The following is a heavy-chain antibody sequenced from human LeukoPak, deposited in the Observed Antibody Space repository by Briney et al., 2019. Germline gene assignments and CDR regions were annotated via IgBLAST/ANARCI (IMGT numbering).Heavy chain of an antibody. CDR1: GYIFTSYY. V-gene: IGHV1-46*01. J-gene: IGHJ4*02. CDR3: ARDHYHKIHSVMVTAPDY. CDR2: INPTGGST. D-gene: IGHD2-21*02. Sequence: ASVKVSCKASGYIFTSYYMHWVRQAPGEGFEWMGIINPTGGSTSYAQKFQGRVTMTRDTSTSTVYMELSSLRSEDRAVYYCARDHYHKIHSVMVTAPDYWGQGTLVIVSS.